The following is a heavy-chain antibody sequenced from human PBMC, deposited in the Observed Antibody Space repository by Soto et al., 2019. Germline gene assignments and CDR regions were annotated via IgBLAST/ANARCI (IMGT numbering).Heavy chain of an antibody. CDR3: ARQRTTVVTQAYFDH. D-gene: IGHD2-21*02. V-gene: IGHV4-39*01. CDR2: IYYSGRT. Sequence: SETLSLTCIVSGESISSSSYYWGWIRQPPGKGLEWIGSIYYSGRTYYNPSFKSRVTISIDTSKNQFSLKLSSVTATDTAVYYCARQRTTVVTQAYFDHWGQGAMVTVYS. J-gene: IGHJ4*02. CDR1: GESISSSSYY.